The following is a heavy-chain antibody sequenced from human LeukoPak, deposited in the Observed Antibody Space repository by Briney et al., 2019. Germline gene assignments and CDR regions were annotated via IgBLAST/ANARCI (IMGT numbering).Heavy chain of an antibody. D-gene: IGHD6-6*01. J-gene: IGHJ5*02. CDR3: ARAGIGSSRWFDP. V-gene: IGHV4-34*01. Sequence: SETLSLTCAVYGGSFSGYYWSWIRQPPGKGLEWIGEINHSGSTNYNPSLKSRVTISVDTSKSQFSLKLSSVTAADTAVYYCARAGIGSSRWFDPWGQGTLVTVSS. CDR2: INHSGST. CDR1: GGSFSGYY.